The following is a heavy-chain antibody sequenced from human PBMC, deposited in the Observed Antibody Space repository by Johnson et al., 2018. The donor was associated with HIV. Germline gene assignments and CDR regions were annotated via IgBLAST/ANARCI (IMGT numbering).Heavy chain of an antibody. CDR2: ISYAGSDK. CDR1: GFTFSYYG. V-gene: IGHV3-33*05. D-gene: IGHD2-15*01. Sequence: LVESGGGVVHPGKSLRLSCVGSGFTFSYYGIHWVRQAPGKGMEWVAVISYAGSDKYYSDSVKGRFTISRDNSRHTVHLQMNSLRAGDTAMYYCARDDVVETEDAFDLWGQGTMVTVSS. J-gene: IGHJ3*01. CDR3: ARDDVVETEDAFDL.